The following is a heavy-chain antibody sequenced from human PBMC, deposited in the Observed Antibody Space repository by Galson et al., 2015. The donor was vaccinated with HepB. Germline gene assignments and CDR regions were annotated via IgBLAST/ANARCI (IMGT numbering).Heavy chain of an antibody. J-gene: IGHJ5*02. D-gene: IGHD2-15*01. CDR1: GYTFTGYY. V-gene: IGHV1-2*04. Sequence: SVKVSCKASGYTFTGYYMHWVRQAPGQGLEWMGWINPNSGGTNYAQKFQGWVTMTRDTSVSTAYMELSRLRSDDTAVYYCARAPPTYCSGGSCYAFRVWFDPWGQGTLVTVSS. CDR2: INPNSGGT. CDR3: ARAPPTYCSGGSCYAFRVWFDP.